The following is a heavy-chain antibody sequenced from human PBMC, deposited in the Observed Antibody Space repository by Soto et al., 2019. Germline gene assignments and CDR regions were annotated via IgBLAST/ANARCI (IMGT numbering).Heavy chain of an antibody. D-gene: IGHD3-10*01. Sequence: SVKVSCKASGGTFSSYSISWVRQAPGQGLEWMGGIIPIFGTANYAQKFQGRVTITADESTSTAYMELSSLRSEDTAVYYCARGPGKNYYYGMDVWGQGTTVTVSS. CDR2: IIPIFGTA. CDR1: GGTFSSYS. J-gene: IGHJ6*02. CDR3: ARGPGKNYYYGMDV. V-gene: IGHV1-69*13.